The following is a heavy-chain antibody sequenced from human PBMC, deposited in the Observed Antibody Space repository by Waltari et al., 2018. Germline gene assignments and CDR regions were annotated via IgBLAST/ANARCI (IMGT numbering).Heavy chain of an antibody. CDR1: GFTVSSNY. V-gene: IGHV3-66*02. J-gene: IGHJ6*02. CDR2: IYSGGST. CDR3: ARHIYYDSRGYSPGAKASDKRKHYYYGTDV. D-gene: IGHD3-22*01. Sequence: VQLVESGGGLVQPGGSLRLSCAASGFTVSSNYMSWVRQAPGKGLEWVSVIYSGGSTYYADSVKGRFTISRDNSKNTPYLQMNSLRAEETAVYYCARHIYYDSRGYSPGAKASDKRKHYYYGTDVWGQGTTVTVSS.